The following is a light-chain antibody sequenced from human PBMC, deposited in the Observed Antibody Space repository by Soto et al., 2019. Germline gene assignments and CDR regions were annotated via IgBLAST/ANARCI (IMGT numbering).Light chain of an antibody. J-gene: IGKJ1*01. CDR3: QQYNSYRT. V-gene: IGKV1-5*01. Sequence: DIQMTQSPSTLSASVGDRVTISCRARQSISRWLAWYQQKPGKAPRLLIYDASILESGVPSRFTGSGSGTEFTLTISSLQPDDFATYYCQQYNSYRTFGQGTKV. CDR2: DAS. CDR1: QSISRW.